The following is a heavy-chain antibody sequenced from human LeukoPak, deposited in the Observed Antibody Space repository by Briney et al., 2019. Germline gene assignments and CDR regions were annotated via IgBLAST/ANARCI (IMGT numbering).Heavy chain of an antibody. CDR1: GYTFTSYD. D-gene: IGHD3-10*01. V-gene: IGHV1-8*01. Sequence: ASVKVSCKASGYTFTSYDINWVRQATGQGLEWMGWMNPNSGNTGYAQKFQGRVTMTRNTSISTAYMELSSLRSEDTAVYYCARVVTYYYGSGSYSGYYYMDVWGKGTTVTISS. CDR3: ARVVTYYYGSGSYSGYYYMDV. CDR2: MNPNSGNT. J-gene: IGHJ6*03.